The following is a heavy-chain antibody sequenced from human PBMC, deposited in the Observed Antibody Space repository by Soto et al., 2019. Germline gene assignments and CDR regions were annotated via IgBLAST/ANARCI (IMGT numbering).Heavy chain of an antibody. D-gene: IGHD3-9*01. V-gene: IGHV4-59*01. Sequence: PSETLSLTCTVSGGSISSYYWSWIRQPPGKGLEWIGYIYYSGSTNYNPSLTIRVTISLDTSQNQFSLKLSSVTPADPAVYYCARDRPSGDMLTGQVWGQRTQVTAPQ. CDR1: GGSISSYY. J-gene: IGHJ4*02. CDR2: IYYSGST. CDR3: ARDRPSGDMLTGQV.